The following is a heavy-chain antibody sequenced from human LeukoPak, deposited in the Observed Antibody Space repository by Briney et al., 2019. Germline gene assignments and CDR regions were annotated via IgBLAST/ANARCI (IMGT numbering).Heavy chain of an antibody. D-gene: IGHD6-19*01. V-gene: IGHV1-2*02. CDR2: INPNSGGT. CDR1: GYTFTGYY. J-gene: IGHJ4*02. Sequence: ASVKVSCKASGYTFTGYYMHWVRQAPGQGLEWMGWINPNSGGTNYAQKFQGRVTMTRDTSISTAYMELSRLRSDDTAVYYCARLTTSSGWYIDYWGQGTLVTVSS. CDR3: ARLTTSSGWYIDY.